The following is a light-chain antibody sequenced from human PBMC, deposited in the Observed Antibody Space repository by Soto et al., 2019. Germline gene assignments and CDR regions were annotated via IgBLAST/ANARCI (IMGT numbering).Light chain of an antibody. J-gene: IGKJ1*01. CDR2: LGS. CDR3: MQALQAPLT. CDR1: QSLLHSNGYNY. Sequence: DIVVTQSPLSLPVTPGEPASISCRSSQSLLHSNGYNYLDWYLQKPGQSPQLLIYLGSNRASGVPDRFSGSGSGTDFTLKISRVEAEDVGFYYCMQALQAPLTFAQGTKVAIK. V-gene: IGKV2-28*01.